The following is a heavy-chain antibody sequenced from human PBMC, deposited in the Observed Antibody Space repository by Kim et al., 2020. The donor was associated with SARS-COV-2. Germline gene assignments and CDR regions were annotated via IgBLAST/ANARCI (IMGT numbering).Heavy chain of an antibody. D-gene: IGHD3-10*01. CDR2: ISYDGGGK. Sequence: GGSLRLSCAASGFTFKSYGMHWVRQAPGKGPEWVAVISYDGGGKQYADSVKGRFTISRDNFKNTLYLEMNSLRVEDTALYYCAKEMSNSGSHNCHFYNWG. J-gene: IGHJ4*01. CDR1: GFTFKSYG. CDR3: AKEMSNSGSHNCHFYN. V-gene: IGHV3-30*18.